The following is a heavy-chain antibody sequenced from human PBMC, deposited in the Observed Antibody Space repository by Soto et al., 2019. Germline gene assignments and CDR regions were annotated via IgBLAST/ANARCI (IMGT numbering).Heavy chain of an antibody. Sequence: GGSLRLSCAASGFTFSSYGMHWVRQAPGKGLEWVAVISYDGSNKYYADSVKGRFTISRDNSKNTLYLQMNSLRAEDTAVYYCAKSPFNSGSRPPFDYWGQGTLVTVSS. CDR3: AKSPFNSGSRPPFDY. CDR1: GFTFSSYG. D-gene: IGHD1-26*01. V-gene: IGHV3-30*18. CDR2: ISYDGSNK. J-gene: IGHJ4*02.